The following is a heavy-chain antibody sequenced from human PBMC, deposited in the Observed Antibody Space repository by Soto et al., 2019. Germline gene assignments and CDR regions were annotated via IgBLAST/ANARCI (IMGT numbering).Heavy chain of an antibody. Sequence: QVQLVQSGAEVKKPESSVKVSCKASGGTFGIFAINWVRQAPGQGLEWMGRIIPIFGTAKYAQKFLCRLTISADDATSMAYMELSGRRSDDTAFYFCAREGRIAAAGTTWFDPWGQGTLVIVSS. CDR2: IIPIFGTA. J-gene: IGHJ5*02. V-gene: IGHV1-69*01. CDR1: GGTFGIFA. CDR3: AREGRIAAAGTTWFDP. D-gene: IGHD6-25*01.